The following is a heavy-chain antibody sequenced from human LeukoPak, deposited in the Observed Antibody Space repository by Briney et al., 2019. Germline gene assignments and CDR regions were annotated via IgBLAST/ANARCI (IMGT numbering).Heavy chain of an antibody. V-gene: IGHV3-30*02. J-gene: IGHJ3*02. CDR3: AKGAAYTSLDI. D-gene: IGHD6-25*01. Sequence: GGSLRLSCTASGFSFSSSAMHWVRQAPGKGLEWVTFIRYDGSHKYYADSVRGRLTISRDTSTNTLYLQMNSLRSEDTAVYYCAKGAAYTSLDIWGHGTMVTVSS. CDR1: GFSFSSSA. CDR2: IRYDGSHK.